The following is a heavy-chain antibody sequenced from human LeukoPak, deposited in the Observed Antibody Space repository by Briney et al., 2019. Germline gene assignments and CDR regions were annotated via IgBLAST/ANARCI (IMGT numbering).Heavy chain of an antibody. CDR3: ARFPSAPYGDYFDY. CDR2: IKQDGSEK. J-gene: IGHJ4*02. D-gene: IGHD4-17*01. CDR1: GFTFSSYW. Sequence: GGSLRLSCAASGFTFSSYWMSWVRQAPGKGLEWVANIKQDGSEKYYVDSVKGRFTISRDNAKNPLYLQMNSLRAEDTAVYYCARFPSAPYGDYFDYWGQGTLVTVSS. V-gene: IGHV3-7*01.